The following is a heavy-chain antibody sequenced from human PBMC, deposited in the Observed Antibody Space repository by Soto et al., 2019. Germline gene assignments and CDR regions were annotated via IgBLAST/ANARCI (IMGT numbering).Heavy chain of an antibody. CDR2: IIPIFGTA. D-gene: IGHD3-3*01. V-gene: IGHV1-69*13. J-gene: IGHJ4*02. CDR3: ASHIVTIFGVVINSALCY. Sequence: ASVKVSCKASGGTFSSYAISWVRQAPGQGLEWMGGIIPIFGTANYAQKFQGRVTITADESTSTAYMELSSLRSEDTAVYYCASHIVTIFGVVINSALCYWGQGTLVTVSS. CDR1: GGTFSSYA.